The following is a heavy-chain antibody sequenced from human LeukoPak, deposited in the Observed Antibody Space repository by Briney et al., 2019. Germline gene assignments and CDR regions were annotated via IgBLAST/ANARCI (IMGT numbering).Heavy chain of an antibody. J-gene: IGHJ4*02. CDR1: GLTFSGSW. Sequence: GGSLRLSCTGSGLTFSGSWMHWVRQAPGKGLVWVSRIDGDGRTTNYADSVKGRFTISGDNAKDMLYLQMNSLRAEDTAVYYCARGKDNSFDHWGQGTLVTVSS. CDR2: IDGDGRTT. V-gene: IGHV3-74*01. CDR3: ARGKDNSFDH. D-gene: IGHD4-11*01.